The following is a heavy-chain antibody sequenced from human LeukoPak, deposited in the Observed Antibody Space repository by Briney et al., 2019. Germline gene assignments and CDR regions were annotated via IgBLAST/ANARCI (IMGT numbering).Heavy chain of an antibody. CDR2: ICYSGST. D-gene: IGHD6-6*01. Sequence: SETLSLTCTVSGGSISSYYWSWVRQRPGKGLEWIGYICYSGSTYYNPSLKRRVTISVDTSKNQFSLKLSSVTAADTAVYYCATYAPYSSSSDTTEKYYFDYWGQGTLVTVSS. CDR3: ATYAPYSSSSDTTEKYYFDY. CDR1: GGSISSYY. J-gene: IGHJ4*02. V-gene: IGHV4-59*06.